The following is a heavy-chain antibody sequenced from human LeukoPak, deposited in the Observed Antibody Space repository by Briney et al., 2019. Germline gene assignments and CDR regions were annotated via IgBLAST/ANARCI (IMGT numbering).Heavy chain of an antibody. Sequence: QPGGSLRLSCAASGFTFSSYAMSWVRQAPGKGLEWVALIWYDGSNKYYGDSVKGRFTISRDNSKNTVYLQMNSLRAEDTGVYYCARDRLEAVTDDDHFDYWGQGTLVTVSS. D-gene: IGHD2-21*02. CDR2: IWYDGSNK. CDR1: GFTFSSYA. V-gene: IGHV3-33*08. CDR3: ARDRLEAVTDDDHFDY. J-gene: IGHJ4*02.